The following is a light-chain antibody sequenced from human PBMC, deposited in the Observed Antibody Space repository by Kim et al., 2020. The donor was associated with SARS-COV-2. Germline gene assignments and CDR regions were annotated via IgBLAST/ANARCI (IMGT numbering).Light chain of an antibody. CDR2: GKN. V-gene: IGLV3-19*01. CDR3: NSRDSNDNVV. Sequence: VALGQTVRITCQGDSLRSYYATGYQQKPGHAPIRVIYGKNNRPSGIPDRLSGSSSGNTASLTITGTQAGDEADYYCNSRDSNDNVVFGGGTQLTVL. J-gene: IGLJ2*01. CDR1: SLRSYY.